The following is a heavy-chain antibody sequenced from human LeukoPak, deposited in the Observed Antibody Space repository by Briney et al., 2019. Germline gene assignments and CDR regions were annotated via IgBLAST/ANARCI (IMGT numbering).Heavy chain of an antibody. CDR3: ARVKQWELPHFDY. Sequence: GASVKVSCKASGYTFTSYGISWVRQAPGQGLEWMGWINPNSGGTNYAQKFQGRVTMTRDTSISTAYMELSRLRSDDTAVYYCARVKQWELPHFDYWGQGTLVTVSS. D-gene: IGHD1-26*01. J-gene: IGHJ4*02. CDR2: INPNSGGT. CDR1: GYTFTSYG. V-gene: IGHV1-2*02.